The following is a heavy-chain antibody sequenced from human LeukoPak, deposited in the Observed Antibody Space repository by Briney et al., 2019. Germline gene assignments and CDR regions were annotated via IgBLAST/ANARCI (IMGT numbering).Heavy chain of an antibody. J-gene: IGHJ4*02. Sequence: SETLSLTCTVFGGSISSGGYYWSWIRQHPGKGLEWIGYIYYSGSTYYNPSLKSRVTISVDTSKNQFSLKLSSVTAADTAVYYCARGGNYLFDYWGQGTLVTVSS. V-gene: IGHV4-31*03. CDR2: IYYSGST. CDR1: GGSISSGGYY. D-gene: IGHD1-7*01. CDR3: ARGGNYLFDY.